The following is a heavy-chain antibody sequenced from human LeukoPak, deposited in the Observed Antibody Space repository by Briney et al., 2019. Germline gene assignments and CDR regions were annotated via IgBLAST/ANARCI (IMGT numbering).Heavy chain of an antibody. D-gene: IGHD2/OR15-2a*01. Sequence: ASVKDSCKASGDTFNNYAISWVRQAPGQGLEWMGRIIPILGIANYAREFQGRVTITADKSTRTAYMELISLRSEDTAVYYCARESSCDTTSCLAPTDWFDPWGQGTLVTVSS. J-gene: IGHJ5*02. CDR2: IIPILGIA. CDR3: ARESSCDTTSCLAPTDWFDP. V-gene: IGHV1-69*04. CDR1: GDTFNNYA.